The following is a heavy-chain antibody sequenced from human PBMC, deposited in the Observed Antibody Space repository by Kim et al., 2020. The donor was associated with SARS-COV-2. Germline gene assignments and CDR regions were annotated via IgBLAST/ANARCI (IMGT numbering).Heavy chain of an antibody. J-gene: IGHJ4*02. Sequence: SKDYGGTREDAASVKSRCTITRDDSKSIAYLQMNSLKTEDTAVYYCTRADYWGQGTLVTVSS. CDR3: TRADY. CDR2: SKDYGGTR. V-gene: IGHV3-49*02.